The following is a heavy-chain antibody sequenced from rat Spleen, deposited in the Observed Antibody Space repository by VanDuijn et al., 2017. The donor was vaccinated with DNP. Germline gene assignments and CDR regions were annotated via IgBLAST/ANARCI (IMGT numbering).Heavy chain of an antibody. D-gene: IGHD1-6*01. CDR2: ISYDGSST. Sequence: EVQLVESGGGLVQPGRSMKLSCAASGFTFSDYYMAWVRQAPTKGLEWVASISYDGSSTDYGDSVKGRFTISRDNAKSSLYLQMNSLKSEDTATYYCSRFMYSSDYYHVRIYTMDAWGQGTSVTVSS. CDR3: SRFMYSSDYYHVRIYTMDA. J-gene: IGHJ4*01. CDR1: GFTFSDYY. V-gene: IGHV5-22*01.